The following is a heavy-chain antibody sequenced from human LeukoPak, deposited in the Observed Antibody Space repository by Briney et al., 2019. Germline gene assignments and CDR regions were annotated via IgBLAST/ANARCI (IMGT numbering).Heavy chain of an antibody. CDR1: GGSFSGYY. V-gene: IGHV4-34*01. Sequence: SETLSLTCAVYGGSFSGYYWSWIRQPPGKGLEWIGEINHSGSTNYNPSLTSRVTISVDTSKNQSSLPLSSVTAADTAVYYCARTTEGYCRSTSCYDFSYSYYMDVWGKGTTVTISS. CDR3: ARTTEGYCRSTSCYDFSYSYYMDV. J-gene: IGHJ6*03. CDR2: INHSGST. D-gene: IGHD2-2*01.